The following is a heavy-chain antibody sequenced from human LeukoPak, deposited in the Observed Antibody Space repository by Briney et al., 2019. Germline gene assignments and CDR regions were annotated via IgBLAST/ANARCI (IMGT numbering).Heavy chain of an antibody. CDR2: INPNSGGT. D-gene: IGHD1-1*01. CDR3: ARDDDLVDY. J-gene: IGHJ4*02. Sequence: ASVKVSCKASGYTFTGYYMHWVRQAPGQGLEWMGWINPNSGGTNYAQKFRGRVTMTRDTSNSTAYMDLSRLRSDDTAVYYCARDDDLVDYWGQGSLVTVPS. CDR1: GYTFTGYY. V-gene: IGHV1-2*02.